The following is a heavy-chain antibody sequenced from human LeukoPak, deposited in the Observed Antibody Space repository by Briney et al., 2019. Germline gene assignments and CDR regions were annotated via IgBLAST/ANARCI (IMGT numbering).Heavy chain of an antibody. CDR2: LNPKSGNT. CDR3: ARSDYYFYMAV. CDR1: GYTFTGYY. J-gene: IGHJ6*03. V-gene: IGHV1-8*03. Sequence: ASVKVSCKASGYTFTGYYMHWVRQAPGQGLEWLGWLNPKSGNTGYAQKFQDRVTITRNTSISTAYMELSSLRSEDTAVYYCARSDYYFYMAVWGKGTTVAVSS.